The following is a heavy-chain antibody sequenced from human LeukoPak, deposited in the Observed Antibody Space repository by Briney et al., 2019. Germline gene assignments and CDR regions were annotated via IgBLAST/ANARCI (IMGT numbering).Heavy chain of an antibody. CDR3: ARAPYGDYGESWFDT. J-gene: IGHJ5*02. V-gene: IGHV4-38-2*01. Sequence: PSDTLSLTCAVSGYSISSGFYWGWIRQPPGKGLEWIGSIYHSGSTEYNPSLKSRLTRSVDMSKNQFSLKLSSVTAADTAVYYCARAPYGDYGESWFDTWGQGTLVTVSS. D-gene: IGHD4-17*01. CDR2: IYHSGST. CDR1: GYSISSGFY.